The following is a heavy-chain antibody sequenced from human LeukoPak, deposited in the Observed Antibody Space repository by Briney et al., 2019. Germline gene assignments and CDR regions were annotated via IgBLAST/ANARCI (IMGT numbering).Heavy chain of an antibody. J-gene: IGHJ5*02. CDR2: IYYSGST. CDR3: ARELETRRYCTHGVCSRWFDP. V-gene: IGHV4-59*01. CDR1: GGSISSYY. Sequence: SETLSLTCTVSGGSISSYYWSWIRQPPGKGLEWIGYIYYSGSTNYNPSLKSRVTISVDTSKNQFSLKLSSVTAADTAVYYCARELETRRYCTHGVCSRWFDPWGQGTLVTVSS. D-gene: IGHD2-8*01.